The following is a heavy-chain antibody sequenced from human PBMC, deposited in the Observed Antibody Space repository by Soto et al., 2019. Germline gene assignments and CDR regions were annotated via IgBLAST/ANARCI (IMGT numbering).Heavy chain of an antibody. V-gene: IGHV3-53*01. CDR2: IYSDGTP. J-gene: IGHJ4*02. Sequence: LXLXCVASGLTVSSXYMNWVHQAPGKGLEWFSVIYSDGTPYYADSVKGRFTISRDNSKNTVFLKMNSLRDEDTAVYYCTRGHYAGSGYWGQGTLGTVSS. D-gene: IGHD3-16*01. CDR3: TRGHYAGSGY. CDR1: GLTVSSXY.